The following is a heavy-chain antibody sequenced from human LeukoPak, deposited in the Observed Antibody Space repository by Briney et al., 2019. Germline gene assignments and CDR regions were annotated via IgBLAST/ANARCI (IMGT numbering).Heavy chain of an antibody. J-gene: IGHJ4*02. V-gene: IGHV3-23*01. Sequence: GGSLRLSCAASGFTFSSYSMNWVRQAPGKGLEWVSAISGSGGSTYYADSVKGRFTISRDNSKNTLYLQMNSLRAEDTAVYYCARSLSYAQEYWGQGTLVTVSS. D-gene: IGHD2-2*01. CDR1: GFTFSSYS. CDR2: ISGSGGST. CDR3: ARSLSYAQEY.